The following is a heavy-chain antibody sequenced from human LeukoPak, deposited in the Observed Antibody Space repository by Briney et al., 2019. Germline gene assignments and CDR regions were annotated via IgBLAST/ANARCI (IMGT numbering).Heavy chain of an antibody. J-gene: IGHJ4*02. V-gene: IGHV1-18*01. CDR2: ISAYNGNT. D-gene: IGHD2-15*01. CDR1: GYSFSTYG. Sequence: ASVKVSCKASGYSFSTYGIIWVRQAPGQGLEWMGWISAYNGNTNYAQKLQGRVTMTTDTSTSTAYMELRSLRSDDTAVYYCARVGEYCTGSSCFDYWGQGTLVTVSS. CDR3: ARVGEYCTGSSCFDY.